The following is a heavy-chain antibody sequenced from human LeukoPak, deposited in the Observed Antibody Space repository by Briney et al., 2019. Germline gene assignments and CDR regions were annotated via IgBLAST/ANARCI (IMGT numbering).Heavy chain of an antibody. CDR3: ARARNDYDSQGFSFLEY. Sequence: PGGSLRLSCAASGISFSSHGMHWVRQAPGKGLEWVAVIWYGGSNIYYADSVKGRFTISRDNSKNTLYLQMNSLRAEDTALYYCARARNDYDSQGFSFLEYCGQGTLVTVSS. V-gene: IGHV3-33*01. J-gene: IGHJ4*02. CDR1: GISFSSHG. CDR2: IWYGGSNI. D-gene: IGHD3-22*01.